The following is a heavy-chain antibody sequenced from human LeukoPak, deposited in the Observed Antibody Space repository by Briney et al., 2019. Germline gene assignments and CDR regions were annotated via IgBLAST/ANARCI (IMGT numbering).Heavy chain of an antibody. J-gene: IGHJ4*02. V-gene: IGHV1-2*02. CDR3: ARDGSIAAAGYFDY. D-gene: IGHD6-13*01. CDR1: GYTFTGYY. CDR2: INPNSGGT. Sequence: ASVKVSCKASGYTFTGYYMHWVRQAPGQGLEWMGWINPNSGGTNYAQKFQGRVTMTRDTSISTAYMELSRLRSDDTAVYYCARDGSIAAAGYFDYWGQGTLVTVSS.